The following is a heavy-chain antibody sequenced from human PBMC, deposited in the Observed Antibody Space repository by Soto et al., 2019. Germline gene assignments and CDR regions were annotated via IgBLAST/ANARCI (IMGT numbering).Heavy chain of an antibody. CDR3: ARAGAVPYAMDV. J-gene: IGHJ6*02. D-gene: IGHD3-16*01. Sequence: QVLLQESGPGLVKPSQTLSLTCTVSGASIGSGGFYWSWVRHHPGKGLEWIGYIFDSGVTYYHPPLKSRVTISLDTSHNQFSLTLNSVTAADTAVYYCARAGAVPYAMDVWGQGTTVTVSS. V-gene: IGHV4-31*03. CDR2: IFDSGVT. CDR1: GASIGSGGFY.